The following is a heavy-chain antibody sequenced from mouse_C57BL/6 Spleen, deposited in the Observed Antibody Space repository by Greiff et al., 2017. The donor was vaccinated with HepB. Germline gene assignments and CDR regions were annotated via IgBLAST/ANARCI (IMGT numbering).Heavy chain of an antibody. V-gene: IGHV5-17*01. CDR2: ISSGSSTI. Sequence: EVKVVESGGGLVKPGGSLKLSCAASGFTFSDYGMHWVRQAPEKGLEWVAYISSGSSTIYYADTVKGRFTISRDNAKNTLFLQMTSLRSEDTAMYYCARGGVVPYYYAMDYWGQGTSVTVSS. CDR1: GFTFSDYG. J-gene: IGHJ4*01. D-gene: IGHD1-1*01. CDR3: ARGGVVPYYYAMDY.